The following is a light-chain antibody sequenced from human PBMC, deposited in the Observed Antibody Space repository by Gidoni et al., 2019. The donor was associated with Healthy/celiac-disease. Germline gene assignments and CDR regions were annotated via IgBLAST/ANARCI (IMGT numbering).Light chain of an antibody. CDR1: PGISSY. CDR2: AAS. V-gene: IGKV1-9*01. J-gene: IGKJ4*01. Sequence: DIRLTQSPSFLSAYLGDRVTRTCRASPGISSYLAWYQQKPGKAPKLLIYAASTLQSGVPSRFSGSGSGTEFTLTISSLQPEDFATYYCQQLNSYPHTFGGGTKVEIK. CDR3: QQLNSYPHT.